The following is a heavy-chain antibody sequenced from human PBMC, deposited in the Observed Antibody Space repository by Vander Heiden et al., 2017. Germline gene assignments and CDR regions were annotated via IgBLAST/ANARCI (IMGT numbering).Heavy chain of an antibody. Sequence: QVQLQESGPGLVKPSETLSLTCAVSGYSISSGYYWGWIRQPPGKGLEWIGSIYHSGSTYYNPSLKSRVTISVDTSKNQFSLKLSSVTAADTAVYYCACAGWGLLPTEYFQHWGQGTLVTVSS. J-gene: IGHJ1*01. CDR3: ACAGWGLLPTEYFQH. CDR2: IYHSGST. CDR1: GYSISSGYY. D-gene: IGHD3-22*01. V-gene: IGHV4-38-2*01.